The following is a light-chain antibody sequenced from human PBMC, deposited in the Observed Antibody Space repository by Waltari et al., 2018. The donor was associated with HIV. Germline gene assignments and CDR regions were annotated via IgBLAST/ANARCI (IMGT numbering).Light chain of an antibody. CDR2: GNS. CDR3: QSYDSSLRGSV. Sequence: SVLTQPPSVSGAPGQRVTFSCTGSSSNIGAGYAVHWYQQLPGTAPKLLIYGNSNRPSGVPDRFSGSKSGTSASLAITGLQAEDEADYYCQSYDSSLRGSVFGGGTKLTVL. J-gene: IGLJ2*01. CDR1: SSNIGAGYA. V-gene: IGLV1-40*01.